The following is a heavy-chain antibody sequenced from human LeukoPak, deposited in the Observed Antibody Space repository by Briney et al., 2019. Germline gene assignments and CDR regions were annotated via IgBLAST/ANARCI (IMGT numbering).Heavy chain of an antibody. Sequence: SETLSLTCTVSGGSISSHYWSWIRQPPGKGLEWIGYIYYSGATKYNPTLKSRVTISVDPFKNEFSLKLSSVTAADTAVYYCARLAQTTGAPGRYFAWAPSPFFPYWGQGALVTVSS. V-gene: IGHV4-59*08. D-gene: IGHD3-9*01. CDR3: ARLAQTTGAPGRYFAWAPSPFFPY. J-gene: IGHJ4*02. CDR2: IYYSGAT. CDR1: GGSISSHY.